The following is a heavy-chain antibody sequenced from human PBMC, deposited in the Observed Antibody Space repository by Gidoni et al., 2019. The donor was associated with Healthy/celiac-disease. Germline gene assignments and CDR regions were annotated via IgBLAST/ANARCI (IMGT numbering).Heavy chain of an antibody. D-gene: IGHD5-18*01. Sequence: EVQLVESGGGWVQPGGSLRRCCSASGFTCSSYAMHWVRQAPGKGLDYVSAIISTGGSPYYAASVKGRFTISLDNSKNTLYLQMSSLRAEDTAVYYCVKHTTALVYWGQGTLVTVSS. J-gene: IGHJ4*02. CDR3: VKHTTALVY. CDR2: IISTGGSP. CDR1: GFTCSSYA. V-gene: IGHV3-64D*06.